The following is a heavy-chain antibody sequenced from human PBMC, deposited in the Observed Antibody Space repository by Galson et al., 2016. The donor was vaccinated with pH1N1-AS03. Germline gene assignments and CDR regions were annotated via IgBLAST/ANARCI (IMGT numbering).Heavy chain of an antibody. CDR3: VKEEGLGGQRDH. CDR1: GFTFSSYG. CDR2: LQYDESYR. V-gene: IGHV3-30*02. J-gene: IGHJ4*02. Sequence: SLRLSCAASGFTFSSYGMHWVHQAPGKGLEWVAFLQYDESYRNYADPVKGRFTISRDISKSTLYLHMNSLRVDDTAVYFCVKEEGLGGQRDHWGQGTLVTVSS. D-gene: IGHD2-15*01.